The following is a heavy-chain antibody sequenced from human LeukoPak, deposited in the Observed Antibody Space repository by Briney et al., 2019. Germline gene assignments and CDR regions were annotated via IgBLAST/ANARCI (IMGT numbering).Heavy chain of an antibody. CDR1: GGSISSYY. V-gene: IGHV4-4*07. CDR3: AKDRGRIAAAGTFDY. Sequence: SGTLSLTCTVSGGSISSYYWSWIRQPAGKGLEWIGRIYSSGSTNYNPSLKSRVTISVDKSKNQFSLKLSSVTAADTAVYYCAKDRGRIAAAGTFDYWGQGTLVTVSS. CDR2: IYSSGST. J-gene: IGHJ4*02. D-gene: IGHD6-13*01.